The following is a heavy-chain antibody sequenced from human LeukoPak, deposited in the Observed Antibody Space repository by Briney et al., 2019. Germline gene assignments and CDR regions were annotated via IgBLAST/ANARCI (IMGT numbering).Heavy chain of an antibody. Sequence: ASVKVSCKTSGYTFTGYDVNWVRQAAGQGFEWMGGFDPEDGETIYAQKFQGRVTMTEDTSTDTAYMELSSLRSEDTAVYYCATATSGYDDAFDIWGQGTMVTVSS. CDR2: FDPEDGET. CDR1: GYTFTGYD. V-gene: IGHV1-24*01. J-gene: IGHJ3*02. D-gene: IGHD5-12*01. CDR3: ATATSGYDDAFDI.